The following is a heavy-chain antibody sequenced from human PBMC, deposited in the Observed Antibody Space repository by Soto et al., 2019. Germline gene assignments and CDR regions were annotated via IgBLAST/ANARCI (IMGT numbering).Heavy chain of an antibody. J-gene: IGHJ3*01. CDR2: LYDVDGS. CDR3: ATWHEREHAYDV. CDR1: GFTISGKKY. Sequence: DVQLVESGGGLIQPGESLRLSCVAFGFTISGKKYVAWVRQAPGKGLEWVSVLYDVDGSFYADSVKGRFTTSSDSSKTTVYLQMNDLRPDDTAVYYCATWHEREHAYDVWGQGTTVTVSS. D-gene: IGHD1-1*01. V-gene: IGHV3-53*01.